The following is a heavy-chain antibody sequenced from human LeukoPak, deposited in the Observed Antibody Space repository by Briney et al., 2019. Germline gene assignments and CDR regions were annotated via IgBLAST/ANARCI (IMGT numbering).Heavy chain of an antibody. Sequence: SETLSPTCAVYGGSFSGYYWSWIRQPPGKGLEWIGEINHSGSTNYNPSLKSRVTISVDTSKNQFSLKLSSVTAADTAVYYCARGLTVADFDYWGQGTLVTVSS. CDR2: INHSGST. CDR1: GGSFSGYY. J-gene: IGHJ4*02. D-gene: IGHD6-19*01. V-gene: IGHV4-34*01. CDR3: ARGLTVADFDY.